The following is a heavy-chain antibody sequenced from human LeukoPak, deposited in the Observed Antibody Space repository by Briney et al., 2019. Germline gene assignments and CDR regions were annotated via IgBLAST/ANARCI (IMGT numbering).Heavy chain of an antibody. CDR3: ARDFGLGDY. CDR2: ISSSSSYM. CDR1: GFTFSSYS. V-gene: IGHV3-21*01. J-gene: IGHJ4*02. Sequence: GGSLRLSCAASGFTFSSYSMNWVRQAPGKGLEWVSSISSSSSYMYYADSVKGRFTISRDNAKNSLYLQMNSLRAEDTAVYYCARDFGLGDYWGQGTLVTVSS. D-gene: IGHD3-10*01.